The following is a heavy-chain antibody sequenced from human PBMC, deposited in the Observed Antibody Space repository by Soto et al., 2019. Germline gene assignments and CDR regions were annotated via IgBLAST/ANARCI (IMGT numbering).Heavy chain of an antibody. D-gene: IGHD5-12*01. J-gene: IGHJ5*02. V-gene: IGHV4-59*08. CDR1: GDSMTYSY. CDR2: IYYSGST. Sequence: SETLSLTCTVSGDSMTYSYWSWIRLLPGKGLEWVGYIYYSGSTSYNPSLKSRVTISVDTSKNQFSLKLSSVTAADTAVYYCARLVVATITGWFDPWGQGTLVTVSS. CDR3: ARLVVATITGWFDP.